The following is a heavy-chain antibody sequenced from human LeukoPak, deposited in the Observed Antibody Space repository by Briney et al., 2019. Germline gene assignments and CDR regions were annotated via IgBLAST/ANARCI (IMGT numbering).Heavy chain of an antibody. CDR3: AREGVALDY. CDR1: GFTFSSYE. Sequence: GGSLRLSCAASGFTFSSYEMNWVRQAPGKGLEWVSYISNSGSTIDYADSVKGRFTISRDNAKNSLYLQMNSLSGEDTAVYYCAREGVALDYWGQGTLVTVSS. V-gene: IGHV3-48*03. CDR2: ISNSGSTI. J-gene: IGHJ4*02. D-gene: IGHD2-15*01.